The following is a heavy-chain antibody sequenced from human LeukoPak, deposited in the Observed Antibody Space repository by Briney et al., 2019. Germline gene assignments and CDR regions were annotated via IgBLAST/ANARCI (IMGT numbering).Heavy chain of an antibody. D-gene: IGHD3-3*01. CDR2: TNPNTSDT. V-gene: IGHV1-2*02. CDR3: ARDLGDFWSGWRDAFDI. Sequence: GASVKVSCKASGYTFTGYFMHWVRQAPGQGLEWMGWTNPNTSDTNYAQKFQGRVTMTRDTSTSTAYMELRRLRSDDTAVYYCARDLGDFWSGWRDAFDIWGQGTMVTVSS. CDR1: GYTFTGYF. J-gene: IGHJ3*02.